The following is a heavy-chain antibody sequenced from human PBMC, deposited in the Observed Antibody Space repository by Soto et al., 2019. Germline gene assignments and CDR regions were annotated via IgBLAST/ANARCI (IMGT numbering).Heavy chain of an antibody. CDR3: AKDRTTVKPYGGGDYFDY. V-gene: IGHV3-30*18. D-gene: IGHD4-17*01. J-gene: IGHJ4*02. CDR2: ISYDGSNK. Sequence: QVQLVESGGGVVQPGRSLRLSCAASGFTFSSYGMHWVRQAPGKGLEWVAVISYDGSNKYYADSVKGRFTISRDNSKNPLYLQMNSLRAEDTAVYYCAKDRTTVKPYGGGDYFDYWGQGTLVTVSS. CDR1: GFTFSSYG.